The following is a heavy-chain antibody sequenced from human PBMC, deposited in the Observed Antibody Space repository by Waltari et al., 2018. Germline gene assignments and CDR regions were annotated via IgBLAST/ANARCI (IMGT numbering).Heavy chain of an antibody. D-gene: IGHD3-3*01. J-gene: IGHJ4*02. CDR1: GFTFSDYC. V-gene: IGHV3-30*03. Sequence: QVQLVESGGGVVEAGRSLRLSCAASGFTFSDYCLHWVRQAPGKGLEWVAVISYDVTHKIYADSVKGRFTISRDDSKNIAYLHMNSLKTEDAATYFCSRAGLNFYSPHFDSWGQGTLVTVSS. CDR3: SRAGLNFYSPHFDS. CDR2: ISYDVTHK.